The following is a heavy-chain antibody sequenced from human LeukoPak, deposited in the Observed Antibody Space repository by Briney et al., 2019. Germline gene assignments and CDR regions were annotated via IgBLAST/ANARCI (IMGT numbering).Heavy chain of an antibody. D-gene: IGHD2-21*01. CDR2: IYYSGST. Sequence: PSETLSLTCTVSGGSISSSSYYWGWIRQPPGKGLEWIGTIYYSGSTYYNPSLKSRVTISVDTSKNQFSLKLSSVTAADTAVYYCARNLAGHFGGFYFDDWGQGTLVAVSS. CDR3: ARNLAGHFGGFYFDD. V-gene: IGHV4-39*07. CDR1: GGSISSSSYY. J-gene: IGHJ4*02.